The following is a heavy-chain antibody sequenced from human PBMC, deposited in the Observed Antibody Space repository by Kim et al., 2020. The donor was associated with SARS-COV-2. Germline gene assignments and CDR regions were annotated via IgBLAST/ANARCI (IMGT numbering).Heavy chain of an antibody. J-gene: IGHJ4*02. CDR3: TREPRNSRYFDY. D-gene: IGHD4-4*01. Sequence: SYAQKFQGRLTMNRDTSTSTVYMELSSLTSEDTAMYYCTREPRNSRYFDYWGQGTLVTVSS. V-gene: IGHV1-46*01.